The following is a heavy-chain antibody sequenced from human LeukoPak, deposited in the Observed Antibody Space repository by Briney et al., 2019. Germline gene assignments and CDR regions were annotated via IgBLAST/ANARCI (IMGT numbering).Heavy chain of an antibody. Sequence: SGTLSLTCAVSGGSISSSNWWSWVRQPPGKGLEWIGEIYHSGSTNYNPSLKSRVTISVDTSKNQFSLKLSSVTAADTAVYYCARLRYCSGGSCSIWGAFDYWGQGTLVTVSS. V-gene: IGHV4-4*02. CDR1: GGSISSSNW. CDR2: IYHSGST. J-gene: IGHJ4*02. D-gene: IGHD2-15*01. CDR3: ARLRYCSGGSCSIWGAFDY.